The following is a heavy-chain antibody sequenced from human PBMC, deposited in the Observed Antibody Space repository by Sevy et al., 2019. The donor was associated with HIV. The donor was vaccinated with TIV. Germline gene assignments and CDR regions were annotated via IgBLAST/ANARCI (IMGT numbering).Heavy chain of an antibody. CDR2: ISSSSSYT. CDR1: GFTFSDYY. V-gene: IGHV3-11*06. CDR3: ARARRRIVVVTGADYYYYYMDV. Sequence: GGSLRLSCAASGFTFSDYYMSWIRQAPGKGLEWVSYISSSSSYTNYADSVKGRFTISRDNAKNSLYLQMNSLRAEDPAVYYCARARRRIVVVTGADYYYYYMDVWGKGTTVTVSS. J-gene: IGHJ6*03. D-gene: IGHD2-21*02.